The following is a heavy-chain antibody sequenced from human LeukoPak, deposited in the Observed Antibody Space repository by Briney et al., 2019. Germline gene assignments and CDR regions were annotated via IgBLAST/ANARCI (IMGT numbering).Heavy chain of an antibody. Sequence: SETLSLTCAVYGGSFSGYYWSWIRQPPGKGLEWIGEINHSGSTNYNPSLKSRVTISVDTSKNQFPLKLSSVTAADTAVYYCARVYDSSLFNYWGQGTLVTVSS. V-gene: IGHV4-34*01. CDR2: INHSGST. CDR1: GGSFSGYY. J-gene: IGHJ4*02. D-gene: IGHD3-22*01. CDR3: ARVYDSSLFNY.